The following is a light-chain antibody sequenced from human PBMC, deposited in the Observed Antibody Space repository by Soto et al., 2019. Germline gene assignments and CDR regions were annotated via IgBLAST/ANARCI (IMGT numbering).Light chain of an antibody. J-gene: IGKJ1*01. V-gene: IGKV3-15*01. CDR1: QSVSSN. Sequence: EIVMTQSPATLSVSPGERATLSCRASQSVSSNLAWYQQNPGQAPRLLIYGASTRATGIPARFSGSGSGTEFTLTISSPQSEDFAVYYCQQYNNWPQTFGQGTKVEIK. CDR2: GAS. CDR3: QQYNNWPQT.